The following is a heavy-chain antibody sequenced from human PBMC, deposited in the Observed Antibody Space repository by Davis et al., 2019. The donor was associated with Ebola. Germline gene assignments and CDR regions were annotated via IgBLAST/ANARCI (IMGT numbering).Heavy chain of an antibody. Sequence: PSQTLSLTCTLYGGSFSGHYWSWIRQPPGKGLEWIGYIYYSGSTNYNPSLKSRVTISVDTSKNHFSLKLSSVTAADTAVYYCATTIVVVPAAMQVYYYYYMDVWGKGTTVTVSS. D-gene: IGHD2-2*01. CDR1: GGSFSGHY. CDR3: ATTIVVVPAAMQVYYYYYMDV. CDR2: IYYSGST. V-gene: IGHV4-59*11. J-gene: IGHJ6*03.